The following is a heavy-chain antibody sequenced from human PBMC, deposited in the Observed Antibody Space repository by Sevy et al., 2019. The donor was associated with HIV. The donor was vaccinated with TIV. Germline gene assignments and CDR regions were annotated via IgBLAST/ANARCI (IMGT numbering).Heavy chain of an antibody. CDR3: VRAVAADGSF. V-gene: IGHV3-7*04. Sequence: GGSLRLSCSASGLSLNTYWMSWVRQAPGKGLEWVAYIKQDGSVTYYVDSVKGRFTISRDNARNFLFLQMNSLRAEDTACYYCVRAVAADGSFWGQGTLVTVSS. CDR2: IKQDGSVT. J-gene: IGHJ4*02. D-gene: IGHD6-13*01. CDR1: GLSLNTYW.